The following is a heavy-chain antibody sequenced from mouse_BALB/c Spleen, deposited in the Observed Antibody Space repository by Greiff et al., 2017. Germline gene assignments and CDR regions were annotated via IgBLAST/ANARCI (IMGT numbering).Heavy chain of an antibody. CDR2: IYPGDGGT. Sequence: VQLQQSGAELVRPGSSVKISCTASGYAFSSYSMTWVKQRPGQGLEWIGQIYPGDGGTKYNGKFKGKATLTADKSSSTAYMQLSSLTSEESAVYFCARDRDYGRRYYAMDDWGQGTSVTVSS. V-gene: IGHV1-80*01. CDR3: ARDRDYGRRYYAMDD. J-gene: IGHJ4*01. D-gene: IGHD2-4*01. CDR1: GYAFSSYS.